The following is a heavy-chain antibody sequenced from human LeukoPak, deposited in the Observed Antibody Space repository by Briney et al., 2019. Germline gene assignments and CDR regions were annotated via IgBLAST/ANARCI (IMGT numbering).Heavy chain of an antibody. CDR1: GFTFSDYY. J-gene: IGHJ4*02. CDR2: ISSSGSTI. V-gene: IGHV3-11*04. Sequence: GGSLRLSCAASGFTFSDYYMSWIRQAPGKGLEWVSYISSSGSTIYYADSVKGRFTISRDNSKNTLYLQMNSLRAEDTAVYYCARIVVVITTPEYFDYWGQGTLVTVSS. D-gene: IGHD3-22*01. CDR3: ARIVVVITTPEYFDY.